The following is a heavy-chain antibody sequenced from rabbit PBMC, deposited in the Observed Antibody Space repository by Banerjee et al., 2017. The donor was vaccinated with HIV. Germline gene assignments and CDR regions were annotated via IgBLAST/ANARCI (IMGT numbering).Heavy chain of an antibody. D-gene: IGHD2-1*01. Sequence: QEQLEESGGDLVKPGASLKLSCTASGFDFSSYGISWVRQAPGKGLEWIACIHTSSGSTWYASWAKGRFTISKTSSTTVTLQMTSLTAADTATYFCARRWDYVDLWGQGTLVTVS. J-gene: IGHJ3*01. CDR2: IHTSSGST. V-gene: IGHV1S45*01. CDR3: ARRWDYVDL. CDR1: GFDFSSYG.